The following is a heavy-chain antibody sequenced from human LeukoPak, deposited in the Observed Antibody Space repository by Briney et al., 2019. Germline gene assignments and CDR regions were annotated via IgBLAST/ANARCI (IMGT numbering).Heavy chain of an antibody. CDR1: GFTFSSNW. CDR2: IKGDGSST. D-gene: IGHD2/OR15-2a*01. V-gene: IGHV3-74*01. J-gene: IGHJ4*02. CDR3: AKVVAGNIDYYFDY. Sequence: PGGSLRLSCAASGFTFSSNWMHWVRQAPGKGLVWVSRIKGDGSSTSCADSVKGRFTISRDNSKNTVYLQMRNLRVEHTAVYYCAKVVAGNIDYYFDYWGQGILVAVSS.